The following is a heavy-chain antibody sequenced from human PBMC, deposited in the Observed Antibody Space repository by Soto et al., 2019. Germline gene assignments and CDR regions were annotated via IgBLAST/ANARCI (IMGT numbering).Heavy chain of an antibody. Sequence: RASVKVSCKASGYTFTSYYMHWVRQAPGQGLEWMGIINPSGGSTSYAQKFQGRVTMTRDTSTSTVYMELSSLRSEDTAVYYCAARGYSYGDDYYYYGMDVWGQGTTVTVSS. J-gene: IGHJ6*02. D-gene: IGHD5-18*01. CDR3: AARGYSYGDDYYYYGMDV. V-gene: IGHV1-46*01. CDR2: INPSGGST. CDR1: GYTFTSYY.